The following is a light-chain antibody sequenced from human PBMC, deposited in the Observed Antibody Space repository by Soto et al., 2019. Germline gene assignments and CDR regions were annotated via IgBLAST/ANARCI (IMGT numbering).Light chain of an antibody. CDR2: KAS. V-gene: IGKV1-5*03. Sequence: DIQMTQSPSTLSASVGDRVTITCRASQSISSLLAWYQQKPGKAPKLLIYKASRLESGVPSRFTGSGSGTEFTSTISSLQPDDFASYSCQQENSYPYTFGQGTKLEIK. CDR1: QSISSL. J-gene: IGKJ2*01. CDR3: QQENSYPYT.